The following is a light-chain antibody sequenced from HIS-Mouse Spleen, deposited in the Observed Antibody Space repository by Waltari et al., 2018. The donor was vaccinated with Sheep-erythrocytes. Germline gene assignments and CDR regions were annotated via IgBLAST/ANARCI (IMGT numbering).Light chain of an antibody. CDR2: AAS. CDR1: QSISSY. CDR3: QQSYSTPQFT. V-gene: IGKV1-39*01. J-gene: IGKJ3*01. Sequence: DIQMTQSPSSLSASVGDRVTITCRASQSISSYLNWYQQKPVKAPKLLIYAASSLQSGVPSRFSGSGSGTDFTLTISSLRPEDFATYYCQQSYSTPQFTFGPGTKVDIK.